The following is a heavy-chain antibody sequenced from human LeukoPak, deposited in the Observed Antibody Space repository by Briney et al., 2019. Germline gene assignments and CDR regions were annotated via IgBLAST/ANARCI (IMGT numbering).Heavy chain of an antibody. Sequence: SQTLSLTCAISGDSVSSSSAGWNWIRQSPLRGLEWLGRTYYRSKWYNDYAVSVKSRITINPDTSKNQFSLQLNSVTPEDTAVYFCARFAGGHFDYWGQGTLVAVSS. V-gene: IGHV6-1*01. D-gene: IGHD2-8*02. CDR1: GDSVSSSSAG. J-gene: IGHJ4*02. CDR3: ARFAGGHFDY. CDR2: TYYRSKWYN.